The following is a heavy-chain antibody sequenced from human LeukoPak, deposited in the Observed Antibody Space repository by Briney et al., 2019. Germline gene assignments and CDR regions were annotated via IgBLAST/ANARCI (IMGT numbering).Heavy chain of an antibody. CDR2: IYYRGST. V-gene: IGHV4-59*08. J-gene: IGHJ4*02. D-gene: IGHD1-14*01. CDR1: GGSISSYY. CDR3: ARHVTGYYFDS. Sequence: SETLSLTCTVSGGSISSYYWSWIRQPPGKGLEWIGYIYYRGSTNYNPSLKSRVTISVDTSKDQFSLKLSSVTAADTAVYYCARHVTGYYFDSWGQGTLVTVSS.